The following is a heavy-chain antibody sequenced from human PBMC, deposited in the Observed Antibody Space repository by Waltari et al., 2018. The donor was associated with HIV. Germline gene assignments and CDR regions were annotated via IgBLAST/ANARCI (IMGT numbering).Heavy chain of an antibody. D-gene: IGHD6-19*01. CDR3: ARDPYSSGPQTWFDP. J-gene: IGHJ5*02. CDR2: INPNSGGT. CDR1: GNTFTGYY. Sequence: QVQLVQSGAEVKKPGASVKVSCKASGNTFTGYYMHWVRQAPGQGLEWMGWINPNSGGTNYAQKFQGRVTMTRDTSISTAYMELSRLRSDDTAVYYCARDPYSSGPQTWFDPWGQGTLVTVSS. V-gene: IGHV1-2*02.